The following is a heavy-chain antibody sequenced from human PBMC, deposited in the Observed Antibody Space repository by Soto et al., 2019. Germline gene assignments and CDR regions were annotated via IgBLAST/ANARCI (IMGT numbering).Heavy chain of an antibody. CDR3: ASQYYDFWSGYYTYWYFDL. J-gene: IGHJ2*01. V-gene: IGHV4-39*01. CDR2: IYYSGGT. CDR1: GGSISSSSYY. Sequence: QLQLQESGPGLVKPSETLSLTCTVSGGSISSSSYYWGWIRQPPGKGLEWIGSIYYSGGTYYNPSLKSRVTISVDTSKNQFSLKLSSVTAADTAVYYCASQYYDFWSGYYTYWYFDLWGRGTLVTVSS. D-gene: IGHD3-3*01.